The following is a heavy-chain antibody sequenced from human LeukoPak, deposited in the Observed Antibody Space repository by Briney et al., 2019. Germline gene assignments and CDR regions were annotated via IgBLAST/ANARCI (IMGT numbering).Heavy chain of an antibody. Sequence: ASVKVSCTASGYTFTGYYMHWVRQAPGQGLEWMGWINPNSGGANYAQKFQGWVTMTRDTSISTAYMELSRLRSDDTAVYYCARGSSSWFGLELLANYYYYGMDVWGQGTTVTVSS. D-gene: IGHD6-13*01. V-gene: IGHV1-2*04. CDR3: ARGSSSWFGLELLANYYYYGMDV. CDR2: INPNSGGA. J-gene: IGHJ6*02. CDR1: GYTFTGYY.